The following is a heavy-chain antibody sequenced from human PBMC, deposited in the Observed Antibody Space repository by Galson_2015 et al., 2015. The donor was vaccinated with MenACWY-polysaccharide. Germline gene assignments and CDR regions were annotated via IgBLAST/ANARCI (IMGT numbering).Heavy chain of an antibody. J-gene: IGHJ2*01. Sequence: ETLSLTCTVSGGSITGYYWSWIRQAAGKELEWIGRIHSSGSTTNNPSFKSRVTLSVDTSKNQLSLTLNSVTAADTAIYHCARRSLGNWYFDLWGRGTLVTVSS. CDR1: GGSITGYY. V-gene: IGHV4-4*07. CDR3: ARRSLGNWYFDL. CDR2: IHSSGST. D-gene: IGHD7-27*01.